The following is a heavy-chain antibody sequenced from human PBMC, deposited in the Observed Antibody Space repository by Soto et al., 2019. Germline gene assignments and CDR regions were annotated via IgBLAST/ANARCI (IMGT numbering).Heavy chain of an antibody. V-gene: IGHV3-49*03. CDR2: IRSKAYGGTT. Sequence: PGGSLRLSCTASGFTFGDYAMSWFRQAPGKGLEWVGFIRSKAYGGTTEYAASVKGRFTISRDDSKSIAYLQMNSLKTEDTAVYYCTRGRPGVRGKADAFDSWGQGTMVTVSS. CDR1: GFTFGDYA. D-gene: IGHD3-10*01. CDR3: TRGRPGVRGKADAFDS. J-gene: IGHJ3*02.